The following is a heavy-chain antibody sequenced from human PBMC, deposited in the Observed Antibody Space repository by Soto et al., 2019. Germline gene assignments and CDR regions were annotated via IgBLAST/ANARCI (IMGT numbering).Heavy chain of an antibody. V-gene: IGHV3-30*18. J-gene: IGHJ4*02. D-gene: IGHD2-21*01. Sequence: WGSLLLSCTDSVFSFNTYVMYWVRQAPGKGLEWVARMLYDGSKEYYADPVKGRFTISRDNSKNTLYLQMDRLRVEDTAVYFCAKGLALMADHWGQGTPVTAPQ. CDR1: VFSFNTYV. CDR2: MLYDGSKE. CDR3: AKGLALMADH.